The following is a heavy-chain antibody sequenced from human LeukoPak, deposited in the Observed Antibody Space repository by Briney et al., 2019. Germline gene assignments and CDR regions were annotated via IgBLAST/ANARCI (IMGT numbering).Heavy chain of an antibody. J-gene: IGHJ6*03. CDR3: ARADIVVVPAAIDYYYYMDV. CDR1: GGSISSGSYY. V-gene: IGHV4-61*01. Sequence: SETLSLTCTVSGGSISSGSYYWSWIRQPPGKGLEWIGYIYYSGSTNYNPSLKSRVTISVDTSKNQFSLKLSSVTAADTAVYYCARADIVVVPAAIDYYYYMDVWGKGTTVTISS. D-gene: IGHD2-2*01. CDR2: IYYSGST.